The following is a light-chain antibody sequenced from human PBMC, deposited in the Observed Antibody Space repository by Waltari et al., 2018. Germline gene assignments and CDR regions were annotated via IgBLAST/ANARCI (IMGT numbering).Light chain of an antibody. CDR1: SDINGGDFN. V-gene: IGLV5-37*01. CDR3: MFWPSNVWV. Sequence: QPVLTQPPSSSASPGESARIPCTLPSDINGGDFNTYRSQQRPWIPPSFLLYYKSDSEKAQGSGLTSRFSGSKDASANAGILLISGLQSEDEADYYCMFWPSNVWVFGGGTKLTVL. J-gene: IGLJ3*02. CDR2: YKSDSEK.